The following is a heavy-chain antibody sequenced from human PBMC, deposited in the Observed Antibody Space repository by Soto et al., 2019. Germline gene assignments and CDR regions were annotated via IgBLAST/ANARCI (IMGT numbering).Heavy chain of an antibody. J-gene: IGHJ4*02. V-gene: IGHV3-7*03. CDR3: ARDLRGADDS. D-gene: IGHD3-10*01. CDR2: IKQDGSEK. CDR1: GFTFSNYW. Sequence: EVQLVESGGGLVQPGGSLRLSCAASGFTFSNYWMSWVRQAPGKGLEWVANIKQDGSEKYYVDSVKGRFTISRDNAKNSLYLQMNSLRTEDTAVYYCARDLRGADDSWGQGSLVTVSS.